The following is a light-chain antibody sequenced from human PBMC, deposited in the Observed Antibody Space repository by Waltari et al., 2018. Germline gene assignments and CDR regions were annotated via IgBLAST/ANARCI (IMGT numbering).Light chain of an antibody. V-gene: IGKV3-11*01. J-gene: IGKJ4*01. CDR1: QSIGSY. CDR3: QHRNTGLT. Sequence: EIVLTQSPVTLSLSPGDTATLSCRASQSIGSYLAWYKRKPGQAPSLLIYDASNRAAGIPPRFSGGGSGTDFTLTISGLEPEDFAVYYCQHRNTGLTFGGGTKVEIE. CDR2: DAS.